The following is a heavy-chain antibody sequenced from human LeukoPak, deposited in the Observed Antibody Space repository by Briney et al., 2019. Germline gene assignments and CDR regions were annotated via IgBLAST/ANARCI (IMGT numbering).Heavy chain of an antibody. J-gene: IGHJ4*02. Sequence: KPSETLSLTCTVSGGSITGYYWSWIRQPPGKGLEWIGYIYYSGSTNYNPSLKSRVTISVDTSKNQFSLKLSSVTAADTAVYYSAQQCSRSYEPCFDYWGQGTLVTVSS. CDR1: GGSITGYY. V-gene: IGHV4-59*01. D-gene: IGHD1-26*01. CDR2: IYYSGST. CDR3: AQQCSRSYEPCFDY.